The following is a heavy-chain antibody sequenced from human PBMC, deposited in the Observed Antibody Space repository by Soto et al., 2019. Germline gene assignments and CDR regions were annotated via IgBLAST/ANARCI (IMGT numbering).Heavy chain of an antibody. CDR2: IWYDGSNK. CDR3: ARDPTDPRDNWSLGWFDP. V-gene: IGHV3-33*01. J-gene: IGHJ5*02. CDR1: GFTFSSYG. Sequence: PGGSLRLSCAASGFTFSSYGMHWVRQAPGKGLEWVAVIWYDGSNKYYADSVKGRFTISRDNSKNTLYLQMNSLRAEDTAVYYCARDPTDPRDNWSLGWFDPWGQGTLVTVSS. D-gene: IGHD1-20*01.